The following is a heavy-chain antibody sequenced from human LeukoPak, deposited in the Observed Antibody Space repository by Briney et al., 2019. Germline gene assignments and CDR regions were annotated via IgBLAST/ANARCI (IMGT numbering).Heavy chain of an antibody. CDR1: GGSISSYY. D-gene: IGHD3-22*01. CDR2: IYTSGST. V-gene: IGHV4-4*09. CDR3: ARFVRVYDSSGYYAPFDY. Sequence: SETLSLTCTVSGGSISSYYWSWLRQPPGKGLEWIGYIYTSGSTNYNPSLKSRVTISVDTSKNQFSLKLSSVTAADTAVYYCARFVRVYDSSGYYAPFDYGGQGTLVTVSS. J-gene: IGHJ4*02.